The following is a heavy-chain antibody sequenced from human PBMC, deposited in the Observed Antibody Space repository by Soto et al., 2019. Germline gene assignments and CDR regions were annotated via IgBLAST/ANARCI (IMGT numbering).Heavy chain of an antibody. Sequence: QVQLVQSGAEVKKPGSSVKVSCKASGGTFSSYAISWVRQAPGQGLEWMGGIIPIFGTANYAQKFQGRVTITADEAKSTAYMELSSLRSEDTAVYYCARTAYCGGDCYPNFDYWGQGTLVTVSS. V-gene: IGHV1-69*12. D-gene: IGHD2-21*02. CDR1: GGTFSSYA. CDR3: ARTAYCGGDCYPNFDY. J-gene: IGHJ4*02. CDR2: IIPIFGTA.